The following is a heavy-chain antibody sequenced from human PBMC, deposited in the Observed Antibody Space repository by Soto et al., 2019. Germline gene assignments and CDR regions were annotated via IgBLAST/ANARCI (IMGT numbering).Heavy chain of an antibody. CDR1: GGSISSSNW. J-gene: IGHJ4*02. Sequence: SETLSLTCAVSGGSISSSNWWSWVRQPPGKGLEWIGEIYHSGSTNYNPSLKSRVTISVDKSKNQFSLKLSSVTAADTAVYYCARVVGRWLQFYGATIDYWGQGTLVTVSS. V-gene: IGHV4-4*02. D-gene: IGHD5-12*01. CDR2: IYHSGST. CDR3: ARVVGRWLQFYGATIDY.